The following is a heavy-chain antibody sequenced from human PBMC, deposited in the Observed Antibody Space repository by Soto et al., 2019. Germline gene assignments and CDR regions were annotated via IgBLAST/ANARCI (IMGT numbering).Heavy chain of an antibody. CDR2: IWNDGIKK. CDR1: GFIFSSYG. CDR3: ARDGEVGMGKSYFDR. Sequence: QVQLVESGGGVVQPGRSLRLSCATSGFIFSSYGMHWVRQVPGKGLEWVAVIWNDGIKKNYADPVKGRFTISRDTSKNTLYLEMNSLRAEDTAVYYCARDGEVGMGKSYFDRWGRGTLVTVSS. D-gene: IGHD2-21*01. J-gene: IGHJ2*01. V-gene: IGHV3-33*01.